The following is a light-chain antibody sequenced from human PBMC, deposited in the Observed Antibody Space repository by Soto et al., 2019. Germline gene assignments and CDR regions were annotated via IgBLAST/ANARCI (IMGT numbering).Light chain of an antibody. Sequence: QSVLTQPPSASGTPGQRVTISCSGSSFNIGSNTVNWYQQLPGTAPKLLVYSNNQRPSGVPDRFSGSQSGTSASLAISGVQSEDEADYYCAAWDDSLDDWVFGGGTKVTVL. CDR1: SFNIGSNT. V-gene: IGLV1-44*01. J-gene: IGLJ3*02. CDR2: SNN. CDR3: AAWDDSLDDWV.